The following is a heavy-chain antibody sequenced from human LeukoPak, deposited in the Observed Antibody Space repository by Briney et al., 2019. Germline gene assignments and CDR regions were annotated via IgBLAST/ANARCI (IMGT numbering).Heavy chain of an antibody. CDR1: GYIFTSYW. J-gene: IGHJ4*02. CDR3: ARIGWYDSSGYYPTDHYFDY. D-gene: IGHD3-22*01. Sequence: GESLKISCKGSGYIFTSYWIGWVRQMPGKGLEWMGIIYPGDSDTRYSPSFQGQVTISADKSISTAYLQWSSLKASDTAMYYCARIGWYDSSGYYPTDHYFDYWGQGTLVTVSS. CDR2: IYPGDSDT. V-gene: IGHV5-51*01.